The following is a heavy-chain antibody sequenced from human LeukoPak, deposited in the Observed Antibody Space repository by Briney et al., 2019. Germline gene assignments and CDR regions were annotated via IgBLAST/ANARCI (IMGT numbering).Heavy chain of an antibody. Sequence: GASVKVSCKASGGTFSSYAISWVRQAPGQGLEWMGGIIPIFGTANYAQKFQGRVTITADESTSTAYMELSSLRSEDTAVYYCVRSPGNDYYYGMDVWGQGTTVTVSS. J-gene: IGHJ6*02. CDR1: GGTFSSYA. V-gene: IGHV1-69*13. CDR3: VRSPGNDYYYGMDV. D-gene: IGHD2-8*01. CDR2: IIPIFGTA.